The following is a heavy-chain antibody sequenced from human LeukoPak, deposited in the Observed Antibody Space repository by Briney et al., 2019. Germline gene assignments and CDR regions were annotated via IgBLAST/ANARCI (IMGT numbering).Heavy chain of an antibody. J-gene: IGHJ4*02. V-gene: IGHV3-48*03. CDR1: GFTFSSYE. D-gene: IGHD6-13*01. CDR3: VRGAYSSSWLNFDY. CDR2: ISSSGSTI. Sequence: GGSLRLSCAASGFTFSSYEMNWVRQAPGKGLEWVSYISSSGSTIYYADSVKGRFTISRDNAKNTLYLQMNSLRAEDTAVYYCVRGAYSSSWLNFDYWGQGTLVTVSS.